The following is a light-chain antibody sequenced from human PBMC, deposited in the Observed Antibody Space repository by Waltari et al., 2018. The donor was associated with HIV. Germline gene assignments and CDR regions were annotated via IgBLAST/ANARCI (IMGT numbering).Light chain of an antibody. Sequence: QSVLTQPPSVSGAPGQRVTISCTGSSSNIGDGYDVHWYQQLPGTAPKLLIYANINRPSGVPDRFSGSKSGSSASLAITGLQAEDEAHYYCQSFDSSLTTSGVIFGGGTKLTVL. CDR1: SSNIGDGYD. CDR3: QSFDSSLTTSGVI. CDR2: ANI. V-gene: IGLV1-40*01. J-gene: IGLJ2*01.